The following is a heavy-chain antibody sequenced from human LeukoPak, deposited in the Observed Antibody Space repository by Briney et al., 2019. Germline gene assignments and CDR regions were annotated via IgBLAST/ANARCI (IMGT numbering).Heavy chain of an antibody. Sequence: GGSLRLSCAASGFTFSDCYMSWIRQAPGKGLEWVSYISSSSSYTNYADSVKGRFTISRDNAKNSLYLQMNSLRAEDTAVYYCARGWRKFGELFNYYYYYGMDVWGKGTTVTVSS. V-gene: IGHV3-11*06. CDR2: ISSSSSYT. D-gene: IGHD3-10*01. CDR1: GFTFSDCY. J-gene: IGHJ6*04. CDR3: ARGWRKFGELFNYYYYYGMDV.